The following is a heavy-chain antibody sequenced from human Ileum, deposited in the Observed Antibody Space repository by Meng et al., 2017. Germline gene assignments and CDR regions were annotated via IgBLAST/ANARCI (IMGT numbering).Heavy chain of an antibody. J-gene: IGHJ4*02. CDR3: AREWSGSYRHFDY. V-gene: IGHV4-4*02. D-gene: IGHD1-26*01. CDR1: GGSVSTSDW. Sequence: VHGEEVVPGLPTPSGPWSLTCAVFGGSVSTSDWWRWVRQPPGKGLEWIGEIHHSGSTNYNPSLKSRVTISVDKSKNQFSLKLNSVTAADTAVYYCAREWSGSYRHFDYWGQGTLVTVSS. CDR2: IHHSGST.